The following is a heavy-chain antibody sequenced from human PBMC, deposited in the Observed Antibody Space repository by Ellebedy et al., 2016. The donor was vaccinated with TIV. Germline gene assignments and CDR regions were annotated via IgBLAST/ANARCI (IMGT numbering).Heavy chain of an antibody. J-gene: IGHJ5*02. CDR3: TASAGTSSGGCDP. CDR2: IRGKANNYAT. Sequence: PGGSLRLSCAASGFTFSGFTVHWVRQASGGGLEWLGRIRGKANNYATVYAASVKGRFTISRDDSENAAYLQMNSLKTEDTAIYYCTASAGTSSGGCDPWGQGTLVTVSS. V-gene: IGHV3-73*01. D-gene: IGHD6-19*01. CDR1: GFTFSGFT.